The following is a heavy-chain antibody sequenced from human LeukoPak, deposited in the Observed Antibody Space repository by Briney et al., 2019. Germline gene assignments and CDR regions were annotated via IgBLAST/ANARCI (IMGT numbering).Heavy chain of an antibody. V-gene: IGHV3-21*01. J-gene: IGHJ4*02. D-gene: IGHD3-22*01. CDR1: GFTFSSYS. Sequence: GGSLRLSCAASGFTFSSYSMNWVRQAPGKGLEWVSCISRDSNFIKYADSVKGRFTISRDNAKNSLYLQLKSLRAEDTAIYYCAPSYYYDNSGYHRHYFSYWGQGTLVAVSS. CDR2: ISRDSNFI. CDR3: APSYYYDNSGYHRHYFSY.